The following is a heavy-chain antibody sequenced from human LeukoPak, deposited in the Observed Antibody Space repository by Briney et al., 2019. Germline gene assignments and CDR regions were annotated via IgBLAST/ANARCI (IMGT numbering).Heavy chain of an antibody. Sequence: PSETLSLTCTVSGGSISSSSYYWGWICQPPGKGLEWIGSIYYSGSTYYNPSLKSRVTISVDTSKNQFSLKLSSVTAADTAVYYCASQPGGVTNYFDYWGQGTLVTVSS. CDR3: ASQPGGVTNYFDY. CDR2: IYYSGST. D-gene: IGHD2-21*02. CDR1: GGSISSSSYY. V-gene: IGHV4-39*01. J-gene: IGHJ4*02.